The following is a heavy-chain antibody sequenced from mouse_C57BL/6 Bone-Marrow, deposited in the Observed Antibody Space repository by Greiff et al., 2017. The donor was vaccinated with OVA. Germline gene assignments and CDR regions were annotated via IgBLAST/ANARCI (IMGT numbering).Heavy chain of an antibody. Sequence: QVQLKQPGAELVKPGASVKLSCKASGYTFTSYWMHWVKQRPGQGLEWIGMIHPNSGSTNYNEKFKSKATLTVDKSSSTAYMQLSSLTSEDSAVYYCARSPYYYGGAFAYWGQGTLVTVSA. V-gene: IGHV1-64*01. CDR1: GYTFTSYW. CDR2: IHPNSGST. J-gene: IGHJ3*01. D-gene: IGHD1-1*02. CDR3: ARSPYYYGGAFAY.